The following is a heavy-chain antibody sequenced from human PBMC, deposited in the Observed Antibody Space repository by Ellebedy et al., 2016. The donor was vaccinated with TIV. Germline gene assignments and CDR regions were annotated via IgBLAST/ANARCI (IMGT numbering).Heavy chain of an antibody. D-gene: IGHD2-15*01. CDR1: GFIFSGYW. Sequence: GESLKISCAASGFIFSGYWMHWVRQAPGKGLVWVGRIINDGSGATYADSVKGRFTISRDNAKNTLFLQMDSLTAEDTAVYYCARDLTWWRLDSWGQGTLVTVSS. J-gene: IGHJ4*02. V-gene: IGHV3-74*01. CDR2: IINDGSGA. CDR3: ARDLTWWRLDS.